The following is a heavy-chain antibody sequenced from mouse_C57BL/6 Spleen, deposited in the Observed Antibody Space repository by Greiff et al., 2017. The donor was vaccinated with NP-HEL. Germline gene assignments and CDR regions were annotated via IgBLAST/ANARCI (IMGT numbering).Heavy chain of an antibody. CDR3: ARGYYAYFDY. CDR2: IYPGSGST. CDR1: GYTFTSYW. D-gene: IGHD2-3*01. V-gene: IGHV1-55*01. Sequence: VQLQQSGAELVKPGASVKMSCKASGYTFTSYWITWVKQRPGQGLEWIGDIYPGSGSTNHNEKFKSKATLTVDTSSSTAYMQLSSLTSEDSAVYYCARGYYAYFDYWGQGTTLTVSS. J-gene: IGHJ2*01.